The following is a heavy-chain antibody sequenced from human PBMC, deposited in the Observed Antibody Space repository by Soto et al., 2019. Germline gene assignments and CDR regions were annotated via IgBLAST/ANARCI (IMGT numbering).Heavy chain of an antibody. V-gene: IGHV1-69*01. D-gene: IGHD2-2*01. CDR2: IIPIFGTA. J-gene: IGHJ6*02. Sequence: QVQLVQSGAEVKKPGSSVKVSCKASGGTFSSYAISWVRQAPGQGLEWMGGIIPIFGTANYAQKFQGRVTITADESTSTDSMKLSSLRSDDTAVYYCARVFRIVVPAAIRSSYYYYYGMDVWGQGTTVTVSS. CDR1: GGTFSSYA. CDR3: ARVFRIVVPAAIRSSYYYYYGMDV.